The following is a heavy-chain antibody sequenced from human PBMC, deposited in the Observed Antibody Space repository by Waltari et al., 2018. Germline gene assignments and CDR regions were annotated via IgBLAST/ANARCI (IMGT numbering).Heavy chain of an antibody. J-gene: IGHJ4*02. Sequence: QLQLQESGPRLVKASETLSLTCTVSGDSVSSSSSYWGWIRQPPGKGLEWIGGIYYTGNTFQNPSLKSRVSISIDTYKNQFSLRLRSVTAADTAVYYCARETSSEKGFDYWGQGTLVTVSP. D-gene: IGHD3-10*01. CDR1: GDSVSSSSSY. CDR3: ARETSSEKGFDY. V-gene: IGHV4-39*07. CDR2: IYYTGNT.